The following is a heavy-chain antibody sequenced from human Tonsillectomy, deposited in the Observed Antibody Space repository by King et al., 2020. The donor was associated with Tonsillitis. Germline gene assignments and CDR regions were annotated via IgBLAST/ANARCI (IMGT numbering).Heavy chain of an antibody. Sequence: QLVQSGAEVKKPGSSVKVSCKASGGTFSSHAISWVRQAPGQGLEWMGGIIPIFGTANYSQKFQGRVTITADESKSTAYMELSSLRPEDTAVYYCARDRWPYYYDSSGYYQSFDYWGQGTLVTVSS. CDR1: GGTFSSHA. CDR2: IIPIFGTA. CDR3: ARDRWPYYYDSSGYYQSFDY. V-gene: IGHV1-69*12. J-gene: IGHJ4*02. D-gene: IGHD3-22*01.